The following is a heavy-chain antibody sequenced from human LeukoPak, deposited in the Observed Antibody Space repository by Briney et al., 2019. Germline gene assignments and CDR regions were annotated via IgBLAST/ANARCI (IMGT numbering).Heavy chain of an antibody. V-gene: IGHV1-69*13. J-gene: IGHJ4*02. D-gene: IGHD3-9*01. Sequence: SVKVSCKASGGTFISYAISWVRQAPGQGLEWMGGIIPIFGTANYAQKFQGRVTITADESTSTAYMELSSLRSEDTAVYYCARSSGGILTEFDYWGQGTLVTVSS. CDR3: ARSSGGILTEFDY. CDR2: IIPIFGTA. CDR1: GGTFISYA.